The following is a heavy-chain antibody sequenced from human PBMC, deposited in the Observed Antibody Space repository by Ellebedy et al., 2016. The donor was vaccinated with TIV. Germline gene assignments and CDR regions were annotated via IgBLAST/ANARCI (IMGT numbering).Heavy chain of an antibody. J-gene: IGHJ4*02. V-gene: IGHV3-13*01. Sequence: GESLKISCAASGFTFRSHDMHWVRQATGKGLEWISAIGTAGDTYYSGSVKGRFTISRENAKNSLYLQMNSLKSGDTAVYYCARASSSSGKYYFDYWGQGTLVTVSS. D-gene: IGHD6-6*01. CDR3: ARASSSSGKYYFDY. CDR2: IGTAGDT. CDR1: GFTFRSHD.